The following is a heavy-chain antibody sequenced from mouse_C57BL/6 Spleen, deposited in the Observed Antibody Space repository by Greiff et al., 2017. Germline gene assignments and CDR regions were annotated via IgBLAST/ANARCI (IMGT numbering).Heavy chain of an antibody. D-gene: IGHD4-1*01. Sequence: QVQLQQPGTELVKPGASVKLSCKASGYTFTSYWMPWVKQRPGQGLAWIGNINPSNGGTNYNEKFKSKATLTVDKSSSTAYMQLRSLTSEDSAVYYCARPDWDVAWFAYWGQGTLVTVSA. V-gene: IGHV1-53*01. CDR2: INPSNGGT. CDR3: ARPDWDVAWFAY. CDR1: GYTFTSYW. J-gene: IGHJ3*01.